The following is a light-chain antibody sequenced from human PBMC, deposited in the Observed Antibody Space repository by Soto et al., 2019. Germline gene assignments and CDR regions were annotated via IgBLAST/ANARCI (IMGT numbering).Light chain of an antibody. CDR1: QSVSSSY. J-gene: IGKJ5*01. CDR3: QQYGSSPIT. CDR2: AAT. Sequence: EIVLTQSPGTLSLSPGERATLSCRASQSVSSSYLAWYQQQPGQAPRLLIYAATSRAPGIPDRFSGSGSGTDFTLTISSLEPEDLAVYYCQQYGSSPITFGQGTRVEIK. V-gene: IGKV3-20*01.